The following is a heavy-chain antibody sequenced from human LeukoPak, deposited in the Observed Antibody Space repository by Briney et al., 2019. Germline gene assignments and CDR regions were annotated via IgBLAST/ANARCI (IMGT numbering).Heavy chain of an antibody. D-gene: IGHD2-15*01. Sequence: SVKVSCKASGGTFSSYAISWVRQAPGQGLECMGGIIPISGTANYAQKFQGRVTITADESKSTAHMELSSLRAEDTALYYCSLYCSVGSCRQRGYYYGMDLWGQGTTVTVSS. CDR2: IIPISGTA. V-gene: IGHV1-69*13. J-gene: IGHJ6*02. CDR1: GGTFSSYA. CDR3: SLYCSVGSCRQRGYYYGMDL.